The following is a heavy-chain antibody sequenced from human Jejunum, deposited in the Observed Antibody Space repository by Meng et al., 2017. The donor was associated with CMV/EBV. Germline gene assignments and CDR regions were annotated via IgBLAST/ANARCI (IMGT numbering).Heavy chain of an antibody. V-gene: IGHV4-59*02. J-gene: IGHJ4*02. CDR3: ARDKKGYSCYDY. CDR1: GGSVSSDY. Sequence: QVQLQESGPGLLKPSETLSLTCTVSGGSVSSDYWSWLRQPPGKGPEWMGYINYGGSTNYNPSLKSRATISVDMSKNQFSLKLTSVTAADTAVYYCARDKKGYSCYDYWGQGTLVTVSS. D-gene: IGHD5-12*01. CDR2: INYGGST.